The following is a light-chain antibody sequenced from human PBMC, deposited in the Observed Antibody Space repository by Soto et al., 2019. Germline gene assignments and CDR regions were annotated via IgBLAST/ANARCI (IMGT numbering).Light chain of an antibody. CDR3: QQSETYPLT. V-gene: IGKV1-5*01. J-gene: IGKJ5*01. CDR1: QTISTW. CDR2: DAS. Sequence: DIQMTPSPSTLSASVVDRVTITCRASQTISTWLAWYQHKPGKAPNLLIYDASTLMSGVPSRFSGSGSGTEFTLTISSLQPGDFATYYCQQSETYPLTFGQGTRLEIK.